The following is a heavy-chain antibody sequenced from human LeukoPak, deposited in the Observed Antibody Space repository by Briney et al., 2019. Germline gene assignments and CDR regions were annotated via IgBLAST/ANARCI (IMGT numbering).Heavy chain of an antibody. CDR1: GGSFSNHY. V-gene: IGHV4-4*07. Sequence: PSETLSLTCTVSGGSFSNHYWTWIRQPAGKGLEWIGRISPTGNTNYSASLDSRVSMSMDTSKNQFSLRLTSVTAADTAVYYCVREEAIFGVISVCYYYYMDVWGKGTTVTVSS. CDR3: VREEAIFGVISVCYYYYMDV. CDR2: ISPTGNT. D-gene: IGHD3-3*01. J-gene: IGHJ6*03.